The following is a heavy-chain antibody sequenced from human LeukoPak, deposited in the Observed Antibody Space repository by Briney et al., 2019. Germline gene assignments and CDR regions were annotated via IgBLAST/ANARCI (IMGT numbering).Heavy chain of an antibody. CDR1: GYSVTSFW. D-gene: IGHD3-10*01. CDR2: IYAGDSDT. Sequence: GESLKISCKGSGYSVTSFWIGWVRQMPGKGLEWMGIIYAGDSDTGYSPSFQGQVTVSADKSISTAYLQWSSLKASDTAIYYCARLGYGAGAFDIWGQGTVVTVSS. V-gene: IGHV5-51*01. J-gene: IGHJ3*02. CDR3: ARLGYGAGAFDI.